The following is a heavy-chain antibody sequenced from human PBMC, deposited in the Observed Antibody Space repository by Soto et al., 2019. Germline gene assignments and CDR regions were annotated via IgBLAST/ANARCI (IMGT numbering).Heavy chain of an antibody. Sequence: EVQLVESGGVLVQPGGSLRLSCAASGFTFSSYWIHWVRQAPGKELVWVTRINSDGSSTTYADSVKGRFTITRDNAKNKMYLQMTSMRAEDTAVYYCARVSREVVPAASDSWGQGTLVKVYS. CDR3: ARVSREVVPAASDS. D-gene: IGHD2-2*01. V-gene: IGHV3-74*01. J-gene: IGHJ4*02. CDR2: INSDGSST. CDR1: GFTFSSYW.